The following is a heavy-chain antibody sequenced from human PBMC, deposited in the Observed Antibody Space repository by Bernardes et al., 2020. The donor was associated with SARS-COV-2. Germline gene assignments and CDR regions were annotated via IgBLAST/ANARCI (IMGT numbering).Heavy chain of an antibody. CDR2: MNPNSGNT. V-gene: IGHV1-8*01. CDR1: RYTFTSYD. D-gene: IGHD6-13*01. CDR3: ARRQQLEKTFYYYYYGMDV. J-gene: IGHJ6*02. Sequence: SVKVSCKASRYTFTSYDINWVRQATGQGLEWMGWMNPNSGNTGYAQKFQGRVTMTRNPSISTAYMELSSLRSEDTAVYYCARRQQLEKTFYYYYYGMDVWGQGTTVTVSS.